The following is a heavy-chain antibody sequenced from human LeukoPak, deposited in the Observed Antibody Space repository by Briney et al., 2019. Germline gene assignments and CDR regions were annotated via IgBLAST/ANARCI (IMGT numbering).Heavy chain of an antibody. D-gene: IGHD3-10*01. CDR1: GGPINSSHYY. V-gene: IGHV4-39*01. Sequence: PSETLSLTCTVSGGPINSSHYYWLWIRQPPGEGLEWIGTIYYSGTTYYTPSLESRATISEGTSKNQFSLTLRSVTAADTAVYYCARQISDYYYYYIDVWGKGTTVTVSS. CDR3: ARQISDYYYYYIDV. J-gene: IGHJ6*03. CDR2: IYYSGTT.